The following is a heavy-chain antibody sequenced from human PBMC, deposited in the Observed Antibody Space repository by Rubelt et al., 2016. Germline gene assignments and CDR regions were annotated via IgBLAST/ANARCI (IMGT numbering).Heavy chain of an antibody. CDR2: INHSGST. CDR1: GGSFRGYY. V-gene: IGHV4-34*01. CDR3: AKPRKPRAAFDI. Sequence: QVQLQQWGAGLLKPSETLSLTCAAYGGSFRGYYWSWIRQPPGKGLEWIGEINHSGSTNYNPSLKSRVTISVDTSKNQFSLKLSSVTAADTAVYYCAKPRKPRAAFDIWGQGTMVTVSS. J-gene: IGHJ3*02.